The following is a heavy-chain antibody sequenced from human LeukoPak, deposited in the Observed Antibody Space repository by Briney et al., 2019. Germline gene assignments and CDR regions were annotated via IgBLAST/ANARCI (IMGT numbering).Heavy chain of an antibody. CDR1: GFTFSSYG. J-gene: IGHJ4*02. D-gene: IGHD3-3*01. CDR2: IWYDGNYK. CDR3: AKDLGDFWSGYYTGLDY. V-gene: IGHV3-33*06. Sequence: GGSLRLSCAASGFTFSSYGMHWVRQAPGQGLEWVAVIWYDGNYKFYADSVKGRFTIPRDNSKNILYLQMNSLSAEDTAVYYCAKDLGDFWSGYYTGLDYWGQGTLVTVSS.